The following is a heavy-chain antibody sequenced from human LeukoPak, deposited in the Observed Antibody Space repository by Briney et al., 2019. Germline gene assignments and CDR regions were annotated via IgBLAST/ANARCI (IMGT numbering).Heavy chain of an antibody. CDR1: GFTFSSYA. Sequence: RGSLRLSCAASGFTFSSYAMHWVRQAPGKRLEWVAVISYDGSNKYYADSVKGRFTISRDNSKNTLYLQMNSLRAEDTAVYYCAKITVAGQSVDYWGQGTLVTVSS. V-gene: IGHV3-30-3*02. J-gene: IGHJ4*02. CDR2: ISYDGSNK. D-gene: IGHD6-19*01. CDR3: AKITVAGQSVDY.